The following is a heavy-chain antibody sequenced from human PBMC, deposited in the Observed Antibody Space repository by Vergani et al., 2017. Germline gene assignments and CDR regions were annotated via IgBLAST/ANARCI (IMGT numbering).Heavy chain of an antibody. CDR2: SHPADSDT. D-gene: IGHD1-26*01. V-gene: IGHV5-51*01. J-gene: IGHJ4*02. CDR1: GYSFNNYW. CDR3: ARLHGRESSGSKYFGY. Sequence: EVQLVQSGAEVKKPGESLNISCQISGYSFNNYWIGLVRQMPGKGLEWMGISHPADSDTRYSPSFQGQVTISVDKSNSTAYLQRSSLRASDSAMYYCARLHGRESSGSKYFGYRGQGTLVTVSS.